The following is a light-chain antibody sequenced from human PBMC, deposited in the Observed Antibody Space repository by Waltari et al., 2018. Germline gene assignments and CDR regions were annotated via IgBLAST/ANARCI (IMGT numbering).Light chain of an antibody. V-gene: IGLV2-14*03. Sequence: QSALTQPASVSGSPGQSITISCTGTSSDVGGYNYVSWYQHYPGKAPKLLIYDVSQRPSRVSNRFSASRSGNTASLTISGLQAEDEADYYCNSYTSDNTFVFGTGTKVT. CDR1: SSDVGGYNY. J-gene: IGLJ1*01. CDR2: DVS. CDR3: NSYTSDNTFV.